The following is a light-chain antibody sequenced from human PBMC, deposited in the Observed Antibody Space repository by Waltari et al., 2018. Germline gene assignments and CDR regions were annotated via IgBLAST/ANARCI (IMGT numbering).Light chain of an antibody. CDR3: QVWHSSTNVI. V-gene: IGLV3-21*04. J-gene: IGLJ2*01. Sequence: SYDLTQQPSASVAPGETARITCGGDNIGGESVHWYQQKPGQAPLVIIYYNTDRPSGHPERFSGSKSANTATLSISRVEAGDEADYFCQVWHSSTNVIFGGGTKLTVV. CDR2: YNT. CDR1: NIGGES.